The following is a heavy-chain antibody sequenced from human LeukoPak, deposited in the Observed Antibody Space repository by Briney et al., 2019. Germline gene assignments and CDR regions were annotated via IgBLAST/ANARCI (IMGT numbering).Heavy chain of an antibody. CDR2: IIPIFGTA. J-gene: IGHJ2*01. CDR3: AREHLDYYYDSNGYYLYWYFDL. Sequence: GSSVKVSCKASGGTFSSYAISWVRQAPGQGLEWMGGIIPIFGTANYAQKFQGRVTITADESTSTAYMELSSLRSEDTAVYYCAREHLDYYYDSNGYYLYWYFDLWGRGTLVTVSS. V-gene: IGHV1-69*01. D-gene: IGHD3-22*01. CDR1: GGTFSSYA.